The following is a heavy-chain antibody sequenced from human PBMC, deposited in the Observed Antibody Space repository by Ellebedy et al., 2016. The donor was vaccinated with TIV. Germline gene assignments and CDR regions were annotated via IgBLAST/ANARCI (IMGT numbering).Heavy chain of an antibody. CDR3: AREVLGGQGDMDV. CDR1: GFTFSVYG. Sequence: GESLKISCAASGFTFSVYGINWVRQAPGKGLEWVSLSSANGDTFYADSVKGRFTLSRDSSKNTLYLQMNSLRADDTALYYCAREVLGGQGDMDVWGQGTAVTVSS. D-gene: IGHD4/OR15-4a*01. CDR2: SSANGDT. V-gene: IGHV3-23*01. J-gene: IGHJ6*02.